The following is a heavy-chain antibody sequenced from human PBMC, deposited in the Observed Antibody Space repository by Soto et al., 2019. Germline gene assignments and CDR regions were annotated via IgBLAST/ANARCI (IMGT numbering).Heavy chain of an antibody. CDR2: IKSKTDGGTT. J-gene: IGHJ3*02. CDR3: TTDATSYRIFGVVPSDAFDI. D-gene: IGHD3-3*01. V-gene: IGHV3-15*07. Sequence: GGSLRLSCAASGFTFSNAWMNWVRQAPGKGLEWVGRIKSKTDGGTTDYAAPVKGRFTISRDDSKNTLYLQMNSLKTEDTAVYYCTTDATSYRIFGVVPSDAFDIWGQGTMVTVSS. CDR1: GFTFSNAW.